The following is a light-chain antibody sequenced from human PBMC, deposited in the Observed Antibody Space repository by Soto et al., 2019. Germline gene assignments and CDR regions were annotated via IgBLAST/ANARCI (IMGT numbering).Light chain of an antibody. CDR1: SSDVGGYNY. CDR3: SSYTSSSLDV. J-gene: IGLJ1*01. V-gene: IGLV2-14*01. Sequence: QSALTQPASVSGSPGQSITISCTGTSSDVGGYNYVSWYQQHPGKAPKLMIYDVSNRPSGVSNRFSGSKSGNTASLTISGLQAEEEADYYCSSYTSSSLDVFGTGTKVTVL. CDR2: DVS.